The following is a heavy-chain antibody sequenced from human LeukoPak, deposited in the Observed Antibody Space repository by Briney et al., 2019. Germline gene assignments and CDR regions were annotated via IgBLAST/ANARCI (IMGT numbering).Heavy chain of an antibody. Sequence: PGGSLRLSCAASGFTFSSYAMSWVRQAPGKGLEWVSSISSSSSYIYYADSVKGRFTISRDNAKNSLYLQMNSLRAEDTAVYYCARADSSIDYWGQGTLVTVSS. J-gene: IGHJ4*02. D-gene: IGHD6-19*01. CDR1: GFTFSSYA. CDR2: ISSSSSYI. V-gene: IGHV3-21*01. CDR3: ARADSSIDY.